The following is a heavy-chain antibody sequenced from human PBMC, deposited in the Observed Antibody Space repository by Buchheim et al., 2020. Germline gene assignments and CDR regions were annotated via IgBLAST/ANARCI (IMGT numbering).Heavy chain of an antibody. D-gene: IGHD3-3*01. J-gene: IGHJ6*02. CDR1: GFTFSSYG. CDR2: ISYDGSNK. CDR3: AKVFGRFLEWLTSDV. Sequence: QVQLVESGGGLVKPGGSLRLSCAASGFTFSSYGMHWVRQAPGKGLEWVAVISYDGSNKYYADSVKGRFTISRDNSKNTLYLQMNSLRAEDTAVYYCAKVFGRFLEWLTSDVWGQGTT. V-gene: IGHV3-30*18.